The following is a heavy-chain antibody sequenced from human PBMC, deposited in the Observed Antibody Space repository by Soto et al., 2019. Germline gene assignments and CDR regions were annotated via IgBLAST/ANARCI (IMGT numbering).Heavy chain of an antibody. CDR1: GFTFSNFW. CDR2: IHSDGSNT. V-gene: IGHV3-74*01. CDR3: IRGFGEVGSTAAFDI. Sequence: PGGSLRLSCAASGFTFSNFWMHWVRQAPGKGLIWVAHIHSDGSNTSYADFVKGRFTISRDNAKNTLYLQVNSLRAEDTAMYYCIRGFGEVGSTAAFDIWGQGTMVTVSS. J-gene: IGHJ3*02. D-gene: IGHD1-26*01.